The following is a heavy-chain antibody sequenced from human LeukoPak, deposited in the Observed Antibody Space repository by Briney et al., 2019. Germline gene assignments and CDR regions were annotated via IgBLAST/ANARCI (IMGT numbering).Heavy chain of an antibody. CDR2: MNPNSGNT. J-gene: IGHJ6*03. V-gene: IGHV1-8*03. CDR1: GYTFTSYD. D-gene: IGHD2-2*01. CDR3: ARRGRNGFVVVPAATYYYYHMDV. Sequence: GASVKVSCKASGYTFTSYDINWVRQATGQGLEWMGWMNPNSGNTGYAQKFQGRVTITRNTSISTAYMELSSLRSEDTAVYYCARRGRNGFVVVPAATYYYYHMDVWGKGTTVTVSS.